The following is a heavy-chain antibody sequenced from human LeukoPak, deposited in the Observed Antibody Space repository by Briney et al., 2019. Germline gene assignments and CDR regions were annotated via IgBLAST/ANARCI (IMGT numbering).Heavy chain of an antibody. CDR2: IYSGGAT. Sequence: GGSLRLSCAASGFNVSSSYMSWVRQAPGKGLEWVSLIYSGGATYYADSVKGRFTISRDKSKDTLYLQMNSLRAEDTAVYYCASPISGQSFDIWGQGTMVTVSS. D-gene: IGHD5-12*01. J-gene: IGHJ3*02. V-gene: IGHV3-53*01. CDR3: ASPISGQSFDI. CDR1: GFNVSSSY.